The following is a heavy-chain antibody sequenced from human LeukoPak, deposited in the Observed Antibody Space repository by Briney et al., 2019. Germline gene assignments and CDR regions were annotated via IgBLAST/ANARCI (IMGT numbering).Heavy chain of an antibody. CDR2: IYTSGST. V-gene: IGHV4-4*07. CDR3: ARATWPLTAVFDY. J-gene: IGHJ4*02. Sequence: PSETLSLTCTVSGGSISSYYWSWIRQPAGKGLEWIGRIYTSGSTSYNPSLKSRVTISVDTSNNQFSLKLSSVTAADTAVYYCARATWPLTAVFDYWGQGILVTVSS. CDR1: GGSISSYY. D-gene: IGHD5-24*01.